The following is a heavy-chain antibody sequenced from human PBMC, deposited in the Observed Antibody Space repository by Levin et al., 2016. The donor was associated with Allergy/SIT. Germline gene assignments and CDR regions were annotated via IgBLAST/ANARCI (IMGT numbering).Heavy chain of an antibody. CDR2: INPNSGGT. Sequence: PSVKVSCKASGYTFTGYYMHWVRQAPGQGLEWMGWINPNSGGTNYAQKFQGRVTMTRDTSISTAYMELSRLRSEDTAVYYCARDFYREGYCSSTSCPNWFDPWGQGTLVTVSS. J-gene: IGHJ5*02. D-gene: IGHD2-2*01. V-gene: IGHV1-2*02. CDR3: ARDFYREGYCSSTSCPNWFDP. CDR1: GYTFTGYY.